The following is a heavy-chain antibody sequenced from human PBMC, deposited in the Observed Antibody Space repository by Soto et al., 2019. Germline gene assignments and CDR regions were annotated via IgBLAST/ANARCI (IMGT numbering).Heavy chain of an antibody. CDR3: AKDLGFLEWLGSRARPPDGLIGYYFDY. J-gene: IGHJ4*02. CDR2: ISGSGGST. CDR1: GFTFSSYA. D-gene: IGHD3-3*01. Sequence: GGSLRLSCAASGFTFSSYAMSWVRQAPGKGLEWVSAISGSGGSTYYADSVKGRFTISRDNSKNTLYLQMNSLRAEDTAVYYCAKDLGFLEWLGSRARPPDGLIGYYFDYWGQGTLVTVSS. V-gene: IGHV3-23*01.